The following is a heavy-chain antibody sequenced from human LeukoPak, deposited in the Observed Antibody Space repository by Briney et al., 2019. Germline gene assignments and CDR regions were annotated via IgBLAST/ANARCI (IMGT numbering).Heavy chain of an antibody. J-gene: IGHJ3*02. Sequence: GGSLRLSCAASGFTFSSYEMNWVRQAPGKGLEWVSYISSSGNNIYYADSVKGRFTISRDNAKNSLYLQMNSLRPEDTAVYYCARERRGYTSSWYNAFDIWGQGTMVTVSS. V-gene: IGHV3-48*03. CDR3: ARERRGYTSSWYNAFDI. CDR2: ISSSGNNI. CDR1: GFTFSSYE. D-gene: IGHD6-13*01.